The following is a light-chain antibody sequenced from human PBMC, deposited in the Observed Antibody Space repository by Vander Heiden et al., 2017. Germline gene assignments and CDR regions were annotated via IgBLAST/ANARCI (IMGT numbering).Light chain of an antibody. J-gene: IGLJ2*01. CDR3: QAGDSSTAV. V-gene: IGLV3-1*01. CDR1: QLGDKY. CDR2: QDS. Sequence: SYELTQPPSVSVSPGQTASITCSGDQLGDKYACWYQQKPCQSPVLVIDQDSKRPSGMPERFAGSNSGNTATLTISGTQAMDEADYYCQAGDSSTAVFGGGTKLTVL.